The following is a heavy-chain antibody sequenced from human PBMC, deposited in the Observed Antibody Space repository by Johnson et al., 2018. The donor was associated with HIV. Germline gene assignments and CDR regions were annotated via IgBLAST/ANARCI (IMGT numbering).Heavy chain of an antibody. D-gene: IGHD6-19*01. V-gene: IGHV3-30*18. J-gene: IGHJ3*02. CDR3: AKSSIAVQDAFDI. Sequence: QVQVLESGGGVVQPGKSLRLSCAASGFTFSSYGMHWVRQAPGKGLEWVAVISYDGSNKYYADSVKGRFTISRDNSKNMLYLQMNSLRAEDTAVYFCAKSSIAVQDAFDIWGQGTMVTVSS. CDR2: ISYDGSNK. CDR1: GFTFSSYG.